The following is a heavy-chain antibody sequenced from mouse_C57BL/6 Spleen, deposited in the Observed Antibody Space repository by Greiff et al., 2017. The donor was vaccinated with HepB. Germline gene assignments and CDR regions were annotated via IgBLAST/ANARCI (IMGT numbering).Heavy chain of an antibody. CDR2: IHPSDSRT. D-gene: IGHD1-1*01. Sequence: VQLQQPGPDLVKPGASVKVSCKASGYTFTSYCIHWVKQRPGQGLEWIGRIHPSDSRTNYNQKFKGKATLTDDTSSSSAYVQLSSLTSEDSAVYCRACGSRWYFDVWGTGTTVTVSS. CDR3: ACGSRWYFDV. V-gene: IGHV1-74*01. CDR1: GYTFTSYC. J-gene: IGHJ1*03.